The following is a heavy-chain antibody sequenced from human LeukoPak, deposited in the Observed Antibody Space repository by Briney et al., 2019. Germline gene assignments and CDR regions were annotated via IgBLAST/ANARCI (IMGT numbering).Heavy chain of an antibody. V-gene: IGHV4-59*01. CDR1: GGSISSYY. CDR3: ARVGTYYDFWSGSWPYYFDY. CDR2: IYYSGST. J-gene: IGHJ4*02. Sequence: SETLSLTCTVSGGSISSYYWSWIRQPPGKGLEWVGYIYYSGSTNYNPSLKSRVTISVDTSKNQFSLKLSSVTAADTAVYYCARVGTYYDFWSGSWPYYFDYWGQGTLVTVSS. D-gene: IGHD3-3*01.